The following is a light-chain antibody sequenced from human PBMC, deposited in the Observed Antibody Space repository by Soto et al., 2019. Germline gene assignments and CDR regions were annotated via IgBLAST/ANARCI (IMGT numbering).Light chain of an antibody. J-gene: IGKJ4*01. V-gene: IGKV3-20*01. CDR1: QSVSSNY. CDR3: QQYGSSPLT. CDR2: GAS. Sequence: EIVLTQSPGTLSLSPGERATLSCRASQSVSSNYLVWYQQKPGQAPRLLIYGASSRATGIPDRFSGSGSGTDFTLTISRLETEDFAVYYCQQYGSSPLTFGGGTKVDIK.